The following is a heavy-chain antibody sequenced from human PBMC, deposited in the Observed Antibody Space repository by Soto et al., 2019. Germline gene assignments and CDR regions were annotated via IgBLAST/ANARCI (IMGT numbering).Heavy chain of an antibody. Sequence: SETLSLTCTVSGDSIRSYYWTWIRQPPGKGLELIGYIYYSGSTRYNPSLKSRVTISVDMSKNQFSLKLSSVIAADTAVYYCARAYGGFDNGLDVWGQGTTVTVSS. J-gene: IGHJ6*02. CDR3: ARAYGGFDNGLDV. V-gene: IGHV4-59*01. CDR2: IYYSGST. D-gene: IGHD5-12*01. CDR1: GDSIRSYY.